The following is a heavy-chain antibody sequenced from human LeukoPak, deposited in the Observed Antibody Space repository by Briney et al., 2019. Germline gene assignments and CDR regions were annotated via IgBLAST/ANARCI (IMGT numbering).Heavy chain of an antibody. CDR3: SRGGYGDYNNWFDR. CDR2: IWYNGSNK. J-gene: IGHJ5*02. Sequence: PGGSLRLSCAASGFTFSSFGMHWVRQAPGKGLEWVADIWYNGSNKYYAESVKGRFTISGDNSKNTLYLQMNSLRAEDTAVYYCSRGGYGDYNNWFDRWGQGTLVIVSS. V-gene: IGHV3-33*01. D-gene: IGHD4-17*01. CDR1: GFTFSSFG.